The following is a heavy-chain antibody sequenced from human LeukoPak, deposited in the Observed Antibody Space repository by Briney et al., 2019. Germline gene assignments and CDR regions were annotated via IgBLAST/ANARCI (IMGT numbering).Heavy chain of an antibody. Sequence: PGGSLRLSCAASGFTFSSYWMHWVRQAPGKGLVWVSRINTDGSSTNYADSVKGRFTISRDNAKNSLYLQMNSLRAEDMALYYCAKSNVLYDFWSGSQAGYYFDYWGQGTLVTVSS. J-gene: IGHJ4*02. CDR3: AKSNVLYDFWSGSQAGYYFDY. CDR1: GFTFSSYW. D-gene: IGHD3-3*01. CDR2: INTDGSST. V-gene: IGHV3-74*01.